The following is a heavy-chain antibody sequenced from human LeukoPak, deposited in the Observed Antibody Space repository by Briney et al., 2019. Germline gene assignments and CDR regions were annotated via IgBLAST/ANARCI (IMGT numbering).Heavy chain of an antibody. CDR1: DYIFTSYG. D-gene: IGHD1-26*01. CDR3: ARAARGVGATTVYFDY. CDR2: ISAYNGNT. J-gene: IGHJ4*02. Sequence: GASVKVSCKASDYIFTSYGITWVRQAPGQGLEWMGWISAYNGNTNYAQKFQGRVTMTTDTSTSTAYMELSRLRSDDTAVYYCARAARGVGATTVYFDYWGQGTLVTASS. V-gene: IGHV1-18*01.